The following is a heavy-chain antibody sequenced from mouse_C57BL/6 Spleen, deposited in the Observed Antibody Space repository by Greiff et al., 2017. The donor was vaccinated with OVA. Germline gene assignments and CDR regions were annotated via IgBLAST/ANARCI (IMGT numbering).Heavy chain of an antibody. J-gene: IGHJ3*01. D-gene: IGHD2-4*01. CDR2: IYPGSGST. CDR3: ARRRYDYDAWFAY. V-gene: IGHV1-55*01. Sequence: QVQLQQPGAELVKPGASVKMSCKASSYTFTSYWITWVKQRPGQGLEWIGDIYPGSGSTTYNEKFKSKATLTVDTSSSTAYMQLSSLASEDSAVYYCARRRYDYDAWFAYWGQGTLVTVSA. CDR1: SYTFTSYW.